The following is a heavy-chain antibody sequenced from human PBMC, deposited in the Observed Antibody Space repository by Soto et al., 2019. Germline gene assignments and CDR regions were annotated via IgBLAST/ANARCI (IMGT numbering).Heavy chain of an antibody. CDR2: IRVNNGDT. D-gene: IGHD4-17*01. CDR1: GFAFSNSR. V-gene: IGHV1-18*01. J-gene: IGHJ4*02. CDR3: ASADYGAEDY. Sequence: QVQLVQSGAEVKKPGASVKVSSKASGFAFSNSRISWVRQAPGQGPEWMGWIRVNNGDTKYAWKFQGRLIMTTDTSTSTAYMELRSLRSDDTAVYFCASADYGAEDYWGQGTLVTVSS.